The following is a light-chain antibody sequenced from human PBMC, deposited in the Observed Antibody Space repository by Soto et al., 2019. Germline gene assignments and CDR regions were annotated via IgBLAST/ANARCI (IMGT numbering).Light chain of an antibody. CDR1: SSGSIANNY. V-gene: IGLV2-8*01. CDR3: SSYGGFNNVL. Sequence: LTQPHSVSESPGKTVTISCTRSSGSIANNYVQWYQQHPGKAPKLLIHHVSRRPSGVPARFSGSKSGNTASLTVSGLQTEDEADYYCSSYGGFNNVLFGGGTKLTVL. J-gene: IGLJ2*01. CDR2: HVS.